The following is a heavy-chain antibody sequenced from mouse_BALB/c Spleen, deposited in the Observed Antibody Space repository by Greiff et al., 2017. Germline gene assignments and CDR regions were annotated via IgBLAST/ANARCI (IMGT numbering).Heavy chain of an antibody. CDR2: ISSGGST. CDR1: GFTFSSYA. J-gene: IGHJ4*01. D-gene: IGHD1-1*01. CDR3: ARLIYYGSSYGAMDY. V-gene: IGHV5-6-5*01. Sequence: EVQGVESGGGLVKPGGSLKLSCAASGFTFSSYAMSWVRQTPEKRLEWVASISSGGSTYYPDSVKGRFTISRDNARNILYLQMSSLRSEDTAMYYCARLIYYGSSYGAMDYWGQGTSVTVSS.